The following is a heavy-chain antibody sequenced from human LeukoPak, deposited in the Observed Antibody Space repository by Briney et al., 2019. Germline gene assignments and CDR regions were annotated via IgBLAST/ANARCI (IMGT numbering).Heavy chain of an antibody. Sequence: PSETLSLTCTVSGGSISSYYWSWIRQPPGKGLEWIGYIYYSGSTNYNPSLKSRGTISVDTSKNQFSLKLSSVTAADTAVYYCAASAGIAAAGTVDYWGQGTLVTASS. CDR2: IYYSGST. V-gene: IGHV4-59*12. D-gene: IGHD6-13*01. CDR3: AASAGIAAAGTVDY. CDR1: GGSISSYY. J-gene: IGHJ4*02.